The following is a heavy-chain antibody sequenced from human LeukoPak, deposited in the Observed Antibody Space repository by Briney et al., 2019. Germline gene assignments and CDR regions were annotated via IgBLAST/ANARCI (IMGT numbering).Heavy chain of an antibody. V-gene: IGHV1-46*01. CDR3: ARERLAVAGRGWFDP. Sequence: ASVKVSCKTSGYTFTNYYIHWIRKAPGQGLEGMGVINPSGGTATYAQTFQGRITMTRDMSASTVYMELSGLTSEDTAIYYCARERLAVAGRGWFDPWGQGTLVTVSS. CDR2: INPSGGTA. D-gene: IGHD6-19*01. CDR1: GYTFTNYY. J-gene: IGHJ5*02.